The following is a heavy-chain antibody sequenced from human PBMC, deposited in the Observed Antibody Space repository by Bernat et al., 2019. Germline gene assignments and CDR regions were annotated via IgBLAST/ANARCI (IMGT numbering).Heavy chain of an antibody. CDR2: ISYDGSNK. CDR1: GFTFSSYG. J-gene: IGHJ6*02. CDR3: AKVGGLRFLEWFSMDV. Sequence: QVQLVESGGGVVQPGRSLRLSCAASGFTFSSYGMHWVRQAPGKGLEWVAVISYDGSNKYYADYVKGRFTISRDNSKNTLYLQMNSLRAEDTAVYYCAKVGGLRFLEWFSMDVWGQGTTVTVSS. D-gene: IGHD3-3*01. V-gene: IGHV3-30*18.